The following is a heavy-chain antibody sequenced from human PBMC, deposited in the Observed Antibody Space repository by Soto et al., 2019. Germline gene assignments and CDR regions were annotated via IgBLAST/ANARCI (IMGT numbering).Heavy chain of an antibody. CDR1: GGSFSGYY. CDR3: ARGPYDFWSGSLLRYYYGMDV. J-gene: IGHJ6*02. D-gene: IGHD3-3*01. CDR2: INHSGST. Sequence: SETLSLTCAVYGGSFSGYYWSWIRQPPGKGLEWIGEINHSGSTNYNPSLKSRVTISVDTSKNQFSLKLSSVTAADTAVYYCARGPYDFWSGSLLRYYYGMDVWGQGTTVTSP. V-gene: IGHV4-34*01.